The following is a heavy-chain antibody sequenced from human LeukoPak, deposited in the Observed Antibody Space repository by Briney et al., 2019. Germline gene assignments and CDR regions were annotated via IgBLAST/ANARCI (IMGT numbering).Heavy chain of an antibody. CDR2: ISYDGSNK. V-gene: IGHV3-30-3*01. D-gene: IGHD6-13*01. Sequence: GGSLRLSCAASGFTFSSYAMHWVRQAPGKGLEWVAAISYDGSNKYYADSVKGRFTISRDNSKNTLYLQMNSLRAEDTAVYYCARGEQLVSPFDYWGQGTLVTVSS. CDR3: ARGEQLVSPFDY. J-gene: IGHJ4*02. CDR1: GFTFSSYA.